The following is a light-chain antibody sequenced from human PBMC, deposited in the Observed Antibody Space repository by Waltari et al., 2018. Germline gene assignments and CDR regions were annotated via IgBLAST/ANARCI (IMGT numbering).Light chain of an antibody. V-gene: IGKV1-5*03. CDR1: QSISTW. CDR2: KSS. CDR3: QQYNSYPIT. J-gene: IGKJ5*01. Sequence: DTQMTQAPSTLSASVGDRVTITCRANQSISTWLAWYRQKPGKAPKLLIYKSSNLETGVPSRFSGTGSVTEFTLTINGLQPDDFATYYCQQYNSYPITFGQGTRLDIK.